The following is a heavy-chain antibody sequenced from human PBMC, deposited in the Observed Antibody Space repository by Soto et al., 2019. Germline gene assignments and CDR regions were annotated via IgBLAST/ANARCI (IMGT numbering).Heavy chain of an antibody. CDR2: ISYDGSNK. Sequence: PGGSLRLSCAASGFTFSSYAMHWVRQAPGKGLEWVAVISYDGSNKYYADSVKGRFTISRDNPKNTLYLQMNSLRAEDTAVYYCAREFLGPTSTVTPDYWGQGTLVTVYS. D-gene: IGHD4-17*01. CDR3: AREFLGPTSTVTPDY. J-gene: IGHJ4*02. CDR1: GFTFSSYA. V-gene: IGHV3-30-3*01.